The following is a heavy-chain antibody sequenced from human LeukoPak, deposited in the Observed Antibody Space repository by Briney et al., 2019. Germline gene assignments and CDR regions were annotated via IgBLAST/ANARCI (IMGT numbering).Heavy chain of an antibody. V-gene: IGHV4-59*01. CDR3: AGETGTARRYHDAFVT. D-gene: IGHD1/OR15-1a*01. Sequence: PSETLSLTCTVSGGSISSYYWSWIRQPPGKGLEWIGYIYYSGSTNYNPPLKSRVTISVDTSKNQFSLKLSSVTAADTSVSYCAGETGTARRYHDAFVTWGQGTMVTVSS. J-gene: IGHJ3*02. CDR2: IYYSGST. CDR1: GGSISSYY.